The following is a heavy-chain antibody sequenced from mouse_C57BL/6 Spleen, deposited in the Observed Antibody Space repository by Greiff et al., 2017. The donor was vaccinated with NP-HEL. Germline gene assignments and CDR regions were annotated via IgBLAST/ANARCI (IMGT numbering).Heavy chain of an antibody. CDR1: GYAFSSSW. CDR3: VISPFDY. D-gene: IGHD6-2*01. V-gene: IGHV1-82*01. J-gene: IGHJ2*01. Sequence: QVHLQQSGPELVKPGASVKISCKASGYAFSSSWMNWVKQRPGKGLEWIGRIYPGDGDTNYNGKFKGKATLTADKSSSTAYMQLSSLTSEDSAVYFCVISPFDYWGQGTTLTVSS. CDR2: IYPGDGDT.